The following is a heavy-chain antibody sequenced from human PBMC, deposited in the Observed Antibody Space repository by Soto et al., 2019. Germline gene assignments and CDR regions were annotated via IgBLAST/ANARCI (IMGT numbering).Heavy chain of an antibody. D-gene: IGHD4-17*01. CDR2: ISSNSATI. J-gene: IGHJ4*02. Sequence: EVQLVESGGGLVQPGRSLRLSCVASGFIADDYAMHWVRQAPGKGLEWVSGISSNSATINYADSVKGRFTISRDNTKNSLFLQMNSLRPEDTAFYYCGKDMKWGGMTTIHYVESWGQGTLVNVSS. CDR3: GKDMKWGGMTTIHYVES. V-gene: IGHV3-9*02. CDR1: GFIADDYA.